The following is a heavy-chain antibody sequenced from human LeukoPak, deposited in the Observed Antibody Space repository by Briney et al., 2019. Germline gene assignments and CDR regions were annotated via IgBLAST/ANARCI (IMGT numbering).Heavy chain of an antibody. Sequence: ASVKVSCTASGYTFTDYYMHWVRQAPGQGLEWMGWINSNSGGTNYAQKFQGRVTMTRDTSISTAYMELSSLRSDDTAVYYCARVVVPAGGGVVDYWGQGTLVTVSS. V-gene: IGHV1-2*02. CDR2: INSNSGGT. CDR3: ARVVVPAGGGVVDY. J-gene: IGHJ4*02. CDR1: GYTFTDYY. D-gene: IGHD3-16*01.